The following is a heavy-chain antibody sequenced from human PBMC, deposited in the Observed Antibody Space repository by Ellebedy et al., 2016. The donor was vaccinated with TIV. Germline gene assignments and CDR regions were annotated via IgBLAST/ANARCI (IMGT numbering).Heavy chain of an antibody. J-gene: IGHJ4*02. CDR1: GFTFSSYG. V-gene: IGHV3-30*18. Sequence: GESLKISXAASGFTFSSYGMHWVRQAPGKGLEWVAVISYDGSNKYYADSVKGRFTISRDNSKNTLYLQMNSLRAEDTAVYYCAKDSYSSPPLLVDYWGQGTLVTVSS. CDR3: AKDSYSSPPLLVDY. D-gene: IGHD6-13*01. CDR2: ISYDGSNK.